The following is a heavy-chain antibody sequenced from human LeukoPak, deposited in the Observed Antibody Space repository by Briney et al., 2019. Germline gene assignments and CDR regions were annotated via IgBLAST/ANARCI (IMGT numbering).Heavy chain of an antibody. CDR1: GFTFSDYY. V-gene: IGHV3-11*01. Sequence: GGSLRLSCAASGFTFSDYYMSWIRQTPGNGLEWVSYISSSGSTIYYADSVKGLFTISRDNAKNSLYLQMNSLRAEDTAVYYCARDRTTIFGVVTYYCYYYMDVWGKGTTVTVSS. J-gene: IGHJ6*03. D-gene: IGHD3-3*01. CDR3: ARDRTTIFGVVTYYCYYYMDV. CDR2: ISSSGSTI.